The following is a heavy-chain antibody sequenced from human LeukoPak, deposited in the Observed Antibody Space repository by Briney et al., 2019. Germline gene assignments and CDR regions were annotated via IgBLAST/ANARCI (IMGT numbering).Heavy chain of an antibody. D-gene: IGHD6-13*01. CDR3: ARDSGYSSSWYEGQKNEFDH. CDR1: GFTFSSYW. J-gene: IGHJ4*02. Sequence: GGSLRLSCAASGFTFSSYWMSWVRQAPGKGLEWVANIKQDGSEKYYVDSVKGRFTISRDNAKNSLYLQMNSLRAEDTAVYYCARDSGYSSSWYEGQKNEFDHWGQGTLVTVSS. CDR2: IKQDGSEK. V-gene: IGHV3-7*01.